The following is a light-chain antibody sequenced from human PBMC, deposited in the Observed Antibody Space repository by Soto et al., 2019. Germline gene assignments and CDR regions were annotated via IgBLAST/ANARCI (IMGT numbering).Light chain of an antibody. Sequence: QSALTQPASVSGSPGQSITISCTGTSSDVGGYNYVSWFQQHPGKAPQLMIYEVSDRPSGVSNRFSGSKSGITASLTISGLQAEDEADYYCSSYTSTNTLVFGGGTKLTVL. V-gene: IGLV2-14*01. J-gene: IGLJ3*02. CDR1: SSDVGGYNY. CDR3: SSYTSTNTLV. CDR2: EVS.